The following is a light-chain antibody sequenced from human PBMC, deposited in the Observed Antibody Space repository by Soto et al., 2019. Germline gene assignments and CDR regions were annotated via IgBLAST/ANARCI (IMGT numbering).Light chain of an antibody. CDR2: AVS. CDR1: KNIGNY. J-gene: IGKJ1*01. CDR3: QQSYSSPTWT. Sequence: DIQMTQSPSALSASVGDRITITCRASKNIGNYLHWYQQKPGKPPKLLIYAVSNLQTGVPSRFSGSGSGTDFTLTISSLQPEDFATFYCQQSYSSPTWTFGQGTKVEFK. V-gene: IGKV1-39*01.